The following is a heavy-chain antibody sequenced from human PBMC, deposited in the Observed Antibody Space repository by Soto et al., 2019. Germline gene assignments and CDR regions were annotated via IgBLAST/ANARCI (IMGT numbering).Heavy chain of an antibody. Sequence: SETLSLTCTVSGGSISSYYWSWIRQPPGKGLEWIGYIYYSGSTNYNPSLKSRVTISVDTSKNQFSLKLSSVTAADTAVYYCARSSFGELTKYYYYYYGMDVWGQGTTVTVS. CDR1: GGSISSYY. J-gene: IGHJ6*02. V-gene: IGHV4-59*01. D-gene: IGHD3-10*01. CDR2: IYYSGST. CDR3: ARSSFGELTKYYYYYYGMDV.